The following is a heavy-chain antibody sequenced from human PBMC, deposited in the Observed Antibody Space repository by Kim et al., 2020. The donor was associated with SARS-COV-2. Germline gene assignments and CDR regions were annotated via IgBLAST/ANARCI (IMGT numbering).Heavy chain of an antibody. J-gene: IGHJ5*02. V-gene: IGHV4-31*02. D-gene: IGHD6-19*01. Sequence: STHYIPSLKSRATISVDTSKNQFSLRLSSVTAAGTGVYYCVGSSGFWFDPWGQRTLVTVSS. CDR3: VGSSGFWFDP. CDR2: ST.